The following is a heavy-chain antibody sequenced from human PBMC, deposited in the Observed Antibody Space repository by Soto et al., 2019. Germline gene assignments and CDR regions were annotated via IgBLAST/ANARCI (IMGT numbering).Heavy chain of an antibody. CDR1: GYTFTKYY. CDR3: ARRHYYDSSGYYYEDNWFDP. CDR2: ISPTGGSP. V-gene: IGHV1-46*01. D-gene: IGHD3-22*01. Sequence: VASVKVSCKASGYTFTKYYIHWVRQAPGQGLEWMGMISPTGGSPTCAQKFQGRVTMTRDTSTSTVYMELNRLRSDDTAVYYCARRHYYDSSGYYYEDNWFDPWGQGTLVTVSS. J-gene: IGHJ5*02.